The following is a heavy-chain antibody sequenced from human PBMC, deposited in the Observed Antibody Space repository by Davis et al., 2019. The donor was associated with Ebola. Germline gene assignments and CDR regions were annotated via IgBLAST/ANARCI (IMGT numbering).Heavy chain of an antibody. V-gene: IGHV3-53*01. CDR1: GFTVSSNH. D-gene: IGHD1-14*01. Sequence: GESLKISCTASGFTVSSNHMSWVRQAPGKGPEWVSVIYDQSTAYADAVRGRFTISRDNSDNTLYLHMNNLKVDDTAVYYCARSPTLTGRGRLNSWGQGVLVAVSS. J-gene: IGHJ4*02. CDR3: ARSPTLTGRGRLNS. CDR2: IYDQST.